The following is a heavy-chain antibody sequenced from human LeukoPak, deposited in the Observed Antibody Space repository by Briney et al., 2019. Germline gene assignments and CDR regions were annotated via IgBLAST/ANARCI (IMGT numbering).Heavy chain of an antibody. J-gene: IGHJ3*02. D-gene: IGHD1-26*01. CDR3: ARVPDRGGKSAFDI. Sequence: PSETLSLTCAVSGGSISSGGYSWSWIRQPPGKGLEWIGYIYHSGSTYYNPSLKSRVTISVDRSKTQFSLKLSSVTAADTAVYYCARVPDRGGKSAFDIWGQGTMVTVSS. CDR1: GGSISSGGYS. V-gene: IGHV4-30-2*01. CDR2: IYHSGST.